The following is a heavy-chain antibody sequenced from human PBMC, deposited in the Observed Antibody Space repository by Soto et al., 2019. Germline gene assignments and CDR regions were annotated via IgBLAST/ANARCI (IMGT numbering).Heavy chain of an antibody. V-gene: IGHV4-59*01. CDR2: IYYSGST. CDR3: ARDNVSPPPRYFDL. Sequence: QVQLQESGPGLVKPSETLSLTCTVSGGSISSYYWSWIRQPPGKGLEWIGYIYYSGSTNYNPSLKSRVTISVDTSKNQFSLKLSSVTAADTAVYYCARDNVSPPPRYFDLWGRGTLVTVSS. CDR1: GGSISSYY. J-gene: IGHJ2*01.